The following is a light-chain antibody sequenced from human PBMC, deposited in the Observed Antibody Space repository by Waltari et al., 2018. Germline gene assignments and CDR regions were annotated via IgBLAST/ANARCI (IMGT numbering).Light chain of an antibody. CDR1: QTVLYSDNNNY. CDR2: WAS. Sequence: DIVMTQSPDSLAVSLGERAYINCKSSQTVLYSDNNNYLGWYQQRPGQPPKLLISWASTREAGVPDRFSGSGSGTDFTLTLNSLQAEDLAIIYCQPYYSTPVTFGQGTKLEIK. J-gene: IGKJ2*01. V-gene: IGKV4-1*01. CDR3: QPYYSTPVT.